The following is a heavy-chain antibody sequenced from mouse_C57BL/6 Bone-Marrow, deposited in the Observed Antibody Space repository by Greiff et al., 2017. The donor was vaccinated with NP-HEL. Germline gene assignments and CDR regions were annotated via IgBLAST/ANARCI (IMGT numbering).Heavy chain of an antibody. CDR3: ARQEGPTIVTTLDY. V-gene: IGHV5-12*01. CDR2: ISNGGGST. CDR1: GFTFSDYY. D-gene: IGHD2-5*01. J-gene: IGHJ2*01. Sequence: DVQLVESGGGLVQPGGSLKLSCAASGFTFSDYYMYWVRQTPEKRLEWVAYISNGGGSTYYLDTVKGRFTISRDNAKNTLYLQMSRLKSEDTAMYYCARQEGPTIVTTLDYWGQGTTLTVSS.